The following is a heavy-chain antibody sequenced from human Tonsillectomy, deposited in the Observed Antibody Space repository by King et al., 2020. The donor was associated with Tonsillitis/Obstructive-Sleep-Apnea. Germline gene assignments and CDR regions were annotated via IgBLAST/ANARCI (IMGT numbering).Heavy chain of an antibody. CDR1: GFTFSSYG. D-gene: IGHD6-13*01. V-gene: IGHV3-30*03. Sequence: VQLVESGGDVVQPGRSLRLSCAASGFTFSSYGMHWVRQAPGKGLEWVAVISFDGSNKYYADSVKGRFTISRDNSKNTLYLQMKSLRAEDTAVYYCATVYSSEYFQHWGQGTLVTVSS. J-gene: IGHJ1*01. CDR2: ISFDGSNK. CDR3: ATVYSSEYFQH.